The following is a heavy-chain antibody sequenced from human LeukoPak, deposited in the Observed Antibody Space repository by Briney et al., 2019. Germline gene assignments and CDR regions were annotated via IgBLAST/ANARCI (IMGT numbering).Heavy chain of an antibody. CDR2: ISGTSTTI. D-gene: IGHD5-12*01. V-gene: IGHV3-48*02. CDR3: ARDVRWLRFLFEY. Sequence: HPGGSLRLSCAASGFTFSSYSMNWVRQAPGKGLEWVSYISGTSTTIYYADSVKGRFTISRDNAKNSLYLQMNSLRNDDTAVYYCARDVRWLRFLFEYWGQGTLVTVSS. J-gene: IGHJ4*02. CDR1: GFTFSSYS.